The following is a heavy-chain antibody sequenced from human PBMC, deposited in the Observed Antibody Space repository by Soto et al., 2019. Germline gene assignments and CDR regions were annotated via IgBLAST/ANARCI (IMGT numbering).Heavy chain of an antibody. CDR3: AKDIYDFWSGYYEPYYDILTAPLYGMDV. CDR2: IYYSGST. CDR1: GGSITSGGYS. V-gene: IGHV4-30-4*07. Sequence: PSETLSLTCAVSGGSITSGGYSWSWIRQPPGKGLEWIGYIYYSGSTYYNPSLKSRVTISVDTSKNSLYLQMNSLRAEDTAVYYCAKDIYDFWSGYYEPYYDILTAPLYGMDVWGQGTTVTVSS. J-gene: IGHJ6*02. D-gene: IGHD3-3*01.